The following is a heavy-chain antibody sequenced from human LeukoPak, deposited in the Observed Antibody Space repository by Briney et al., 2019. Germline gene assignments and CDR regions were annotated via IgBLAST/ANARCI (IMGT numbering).Heavy chain of an antibody. Sequence: PSETLSLTCAVYGGSFSGYYWSWIRQPPGKGLEWIGEINHSGSTNYNPSLKSRVTISVDTSKNQFSLKLSSVTAADTAVYYCARGTEGVTPNWFDPWGQETLVTVSS. J-gene: IGHJ5*02. CDR1: GGSFSGYY. D-gene: IGHD4-23*01. CDR3: ARGTEGVTPNWFDP. V-gene: IGHV4-34*01. CDR2: INHSGST.